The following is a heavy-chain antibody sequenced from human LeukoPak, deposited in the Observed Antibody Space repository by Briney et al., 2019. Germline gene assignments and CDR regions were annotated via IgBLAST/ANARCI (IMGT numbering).Heavy chain of an antibody. J-gene: IGHJ4*02. D-gene: IGHD4-17*01. V-gene: IGHV3-30*18. CDR1: GFTFSSYG. CDR2: ISYDGSNK. CDR3: AKYTVTHYFDY. Sequence: GGSLRLSCAASGFTFSSYGMHWVRQAPGKGLEWVAVISYDGSNKYYADSVKGRFTISRDNSKNTLYLQMNSLRAEDTAVYYCAKYTVTHYFDYWGQGTLVTVSS.